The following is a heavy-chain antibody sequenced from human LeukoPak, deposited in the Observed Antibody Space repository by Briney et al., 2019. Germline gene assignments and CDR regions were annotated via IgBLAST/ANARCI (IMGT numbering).Heavy chain of an antibody. J-gene: IGHJ6*02. D-gene: IGHD2-2*01. V-gene: IGHV4-4*02. CDR1: GGSISSSNW. Sequence: SGTLSLTCAVSGGSISSSNWWSWVRQPPGKGLEWIGEIYHSGSTNYNPSLKSRVTISVDKSKNQFSLRLTSVTAADTAMYFCARLDSGSTSSFKYGMAVWGQGTTVTVSS. CDR3: ARLDSGSTSSFKYGMAV. CDR2: IYHSGST.